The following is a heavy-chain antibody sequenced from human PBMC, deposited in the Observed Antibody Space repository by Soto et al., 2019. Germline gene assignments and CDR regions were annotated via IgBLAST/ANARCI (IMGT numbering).Heavy chain of an antibody. V-gene: IGHV1-18*04. CDR2: ISAYNGNT. D-gene: IGHD3-10*01. Sequence: GASVKVSCKASGYTFTSYGISWVRQAPGQGLEWMGWISAYNGNTNYAQKPQGRVTMTTDTSTSTAYMELRSLRSDDTAVYYCARDRVVRGSFYYYYGMDVWGQGTTVTVSS. CDR1: GYTFTSYG. J-gene: IGHJ6*02. CDR3: ARDRVVRGSFYYYYGMDV.